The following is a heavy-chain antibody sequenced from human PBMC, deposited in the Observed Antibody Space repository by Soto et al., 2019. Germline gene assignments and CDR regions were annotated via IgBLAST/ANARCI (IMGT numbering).Heavy chain of an antibody. D-gene: IGHD2-2*01. CDR1: GGSVSSGGYY. V-gene: IGHV4-31*03. J-gene: IGHJ4*02. CDR2: IYYSGST. CDR3: ARALVPAATYFDY. Sequence: PSETLSLTCTVSGGSVSSGGYYWSWIRQHPGKGLEWIGYIYYSGSTYYNPSLKSRVTISVDTSKNQFSLKLSSVTAADTAVYYCARALVPAATYFDYWGQGTLVTVSS.